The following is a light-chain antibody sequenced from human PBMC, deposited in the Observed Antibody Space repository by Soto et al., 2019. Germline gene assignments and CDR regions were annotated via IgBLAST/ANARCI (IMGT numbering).Light chain of an antibody. CDR2: AAS. J-gene: IGKJ1*01. CDR1: HDIKND. CDR3: LQHNSYSWT. V-gene: IGKV1-17*01. Sequence: DIQMTQSPSSLSASVGDRVTITCRASHDIKNDLDWYQQKPGKGPKRLIYAASSLQSGVPSRFSGSGSGTEFTLTINSLQSEDFATYYCLQHNSYSWTFGQGTKVEIK.